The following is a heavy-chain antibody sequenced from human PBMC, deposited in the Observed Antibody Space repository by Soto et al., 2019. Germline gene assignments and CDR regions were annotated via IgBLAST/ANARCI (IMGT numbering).Heavy chain of an antibody. CDR2: ISTYNGNT. CDR1: GYTFTSYG. Sequence: QVQLVQSGAEVKKPGASVKVSCKASGYTFTSYGISWVRQAPGQGLEWMGWISTYNGNTNFAQKFQGRVTMTTDTSTNTAYMELRSLRSDDTAVYYCVRVRDFLQWFDPWGQGTLVTVSS. V-gene: IGHV1-18*01. CDR3: VRVRDFLQWFDP. J-gene: IGHJ5*02.